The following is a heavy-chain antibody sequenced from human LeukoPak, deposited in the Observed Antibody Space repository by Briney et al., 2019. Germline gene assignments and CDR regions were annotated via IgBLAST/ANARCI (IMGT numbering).Heavy chain of an antibody. Sequence: GGSLRLSCAASGFTVSSNYMSWVRQAPGKGLEWVSVIYGGGSTYYADSVKGRFTISRDNSKNTLYLQMNSLRAEDTAVYYCASSGRGYLGAFDIWGQGTMVTVSS. J-gene: IGHJ3*02. V-gene: IGHV3-66*01. CDR1: GFTVSSNY. CDR3: ASSGRGYLGAFDI. CDR2: IYGGGST. D-gene: IGHD3-10*01.